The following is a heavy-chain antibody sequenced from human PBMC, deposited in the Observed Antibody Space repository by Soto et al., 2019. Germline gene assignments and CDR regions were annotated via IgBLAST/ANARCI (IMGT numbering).Heavy chain of an antibody. J-gene: IGHJ4*02. V-gene: IGHV1-46*01. D-gene: IGHD2-21*02. CDR3: ARGGHVVVVTAALDY. Sequence: QVQLMQSGAEVKKPGASVKVSCKASGDTFTVYYIHWVRQAPGQGLEWMGTVNPSGGHTTYAQHFLGRVTMTRDTSTSTLYMELTSLTSDVTAIYYCARGGHVVVVTAALDYWGQGTLVTVSS. CDR2: VNPSGGHT. CDR1: GDTFTVYY.